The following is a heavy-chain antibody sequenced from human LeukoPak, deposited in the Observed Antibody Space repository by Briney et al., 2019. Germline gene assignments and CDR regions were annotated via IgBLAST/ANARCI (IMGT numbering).Heavy chain of an antibody. J-gene: IGHJ4*02. CDR3: ARDPSPIAAAGHFDS. D-gene: IGHD6-13*01. CDR1: GYTFTSYG. CDR2: VIPMFGTV. V-gene: IGHV1-69*13. Sequence: SVKVSCKASGYTFTSYGISWVRQAPGQGLEWMGGVIPMFGTVRYAQKFQGRVTIIADESTATAYMELSSLRSEDTAVYYCARDPSPIAAAGHFDSWGQGTLVTVSS.